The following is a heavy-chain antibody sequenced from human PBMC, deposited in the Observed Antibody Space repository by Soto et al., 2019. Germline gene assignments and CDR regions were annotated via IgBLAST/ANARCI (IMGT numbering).Heavy chain of an antibody. Sequence: GGSLRLCCAASGFTFSSYDMHWVRQATGKGLEWVSAIGTAGDTYYPGSVKGRFTISRENAKNSLYLQMNSLRAEDTAVYYCARDLYYYDSSGYYFSPLGYYYHYGMDVWGQGTTVTVSS. CDR1: GFTFSSYD. CDR2: IGTAGDT. J-gene: IGHJ6*02. D-gene: IGHD3-22*01. CDR3: ARDLYYYDSSGYYFSPLGYYYHYGMDV. V-gene: IGHV3-13*01.